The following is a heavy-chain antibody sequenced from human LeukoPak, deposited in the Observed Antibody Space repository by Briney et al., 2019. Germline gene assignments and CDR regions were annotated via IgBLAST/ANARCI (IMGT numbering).Heavy chain of an antibody. CDR2: INHSGST. J-gene: IGHJ5*02. CDR1: GGSFSGYY. CDR3: ARAGHYYGSGSYQKRRNWFDP. D-gene: IGHD3-10*01. V-gene: IGHV4-34*01. Sequence: KPSETLSLTCAVYGGSFSGYYWSWIRQPPGKGLEWIGEINHSGSTNYNPSLKSRVTISVDTSKDQFSLKLSSVTAADTAVYYCARAGHYYGSGSYQKRRNWFDPWGQGTLVTVSS.